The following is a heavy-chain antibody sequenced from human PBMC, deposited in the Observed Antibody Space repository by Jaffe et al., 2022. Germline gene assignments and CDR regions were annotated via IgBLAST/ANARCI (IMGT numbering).Heavy chain of an antibody. J-gene: IGHJ6*03. Sequence: EVQLVESGGGLVKPGGSLRLSCAASGFTFSSYSMNWVRQAPGKGLEWVSSISSSSSYIYYADSVKGRFTISRDNAKNSLYLQMNSLRAEDTAVYYCARDTTTVTMSRGEWGGADLALYYYYMDVWGKGTTVTVSS. V-gene: IGHV3-21*01. CDR2: ISSSSSYI. CDR1: GFTFSSYS. D-gene: IGHD4-17*01. CDR3: ARDTTTVTMSRGEWGGADLALYYYYMDV.